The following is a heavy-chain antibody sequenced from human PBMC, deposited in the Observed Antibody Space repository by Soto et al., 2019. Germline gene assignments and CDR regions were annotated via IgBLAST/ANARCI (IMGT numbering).Heavy chain of an antibody. J-gene: IGHJ4*02. V-gene: IGHV4-31*03. CDR2: IYYSGSS. D-gene: IGHD3-22*01. CDR1: GGSISSGGYY. Sequence: QVQLQESGPGLVKPSQTLSLTCTVSGGSISSGGYYWSWIRQHPGKGLEWIGYIYYSGSSYYNPSLKSRVTISVDTSKNQFSLKLSSVTAADTAVYYCARDADSSGYSHNFDYWGQGTLVTVSS. CDR3: ARDADSSGYSHNFDY.